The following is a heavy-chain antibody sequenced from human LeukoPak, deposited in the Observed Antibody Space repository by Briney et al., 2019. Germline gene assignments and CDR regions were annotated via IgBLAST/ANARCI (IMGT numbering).Heavy chain of an antibody. CDR3: ARAFGYSYGLRYYYYMDV. D-gene: IGHD5-18*01. J-gene: IGHJ6*03. Sequence: SETLSLTCAVYGGSFSGDFWSWIRQSPGKGLEWIGEVNHGGSTNYNPSLKSRVTISVDTSKNQFSLKLSSVTAADTAVYYCARAFGYSYGLRYYYYMDVWGKGTTVTVSS. CDR1: GGSFSGDF. CDR2: VNHGGST. V-gene: IGHV4-34*01.